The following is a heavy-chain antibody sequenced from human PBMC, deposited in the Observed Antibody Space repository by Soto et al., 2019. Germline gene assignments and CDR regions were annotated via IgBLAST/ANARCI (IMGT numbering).Heavy chain of an antibody. CDR3: AKDKALRFLEWKGTRFLGMDV. V-gene: IGHV3-9*01. J-gene: IGHJ6*02. CDR2: ISWNSGSI. D-gene: IGHD3-3*01. CDR1: GFTFDDYA. Sequence: EVQLVESGGGLVQPGRSLRLSCAASGFTFDDYAMHWVRQAPGKGLGWVSGISWNSGSIGYADSVKGRFTISRDNAKNSLYLQMNSLRAEDTALYYCAKDKALRFLEWKGTRFLGMDVWGQGTTVTVSS.